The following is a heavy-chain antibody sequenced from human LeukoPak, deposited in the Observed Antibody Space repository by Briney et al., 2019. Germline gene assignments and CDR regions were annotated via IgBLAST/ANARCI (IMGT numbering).Heavy chain of an antibody. Sequence: SVKVSCKASGGTFSSYTISWVRQAPGQGLEWMGRIIPILGIANYAQKFQGRVTITADKSTSTAYMELSSLRSEDTAVYYCARELPVSGSHRAPIDYWGQGTLVTVSS. D-gene: IGHD1-26*01. CDR1: GGTFSSYT. CDR2: IIPILGIA. CDR3: ARELPVSGSHRAPIDY. J-gene: IGHJ4*02. V-gene: IGHV1-69*04.